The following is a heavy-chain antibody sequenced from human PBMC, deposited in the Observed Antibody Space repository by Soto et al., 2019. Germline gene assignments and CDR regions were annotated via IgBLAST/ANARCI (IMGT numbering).Heavy chain of an antibody. V-gene: IGHV3-13*01. Sequence: GGSLRLSCAASGFTFSSYDMHWVRQATGKGLEWVSAIGTAGDTYYPGSVKGRFTISRENAKNSLYLQMNSLRAEDTAVYYCARGFTIFGVVTGYYGMDVWGQGTTVTVSS. CDR1: GFTFSSYD. CDR2: IGTAGDT. J-gene: IGHJ6*02. D-gene: IGHD3-3*01. CDR3: ARGFTIFGVVTGYYGMDV.